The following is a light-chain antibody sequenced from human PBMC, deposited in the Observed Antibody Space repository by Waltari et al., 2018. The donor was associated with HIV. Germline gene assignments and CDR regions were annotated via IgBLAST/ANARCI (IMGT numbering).Light chain of an antibody. CDR2: DDS. CDR3: QVWHRSSNHCV. CDR1: NIGSER. J-gene: IGLJ3*02. Sequence: SYVLTQPPSVSMAPGQTASITCGGNNIGSERVHWYQQKPGQAPVVVVYDDSDRPSGIPERFSGSNSRDTATLTISRVEAGDEADYYCQVWHRSSNHCVFGGGTKLTVL. V-gene: IGLV3-21*02.